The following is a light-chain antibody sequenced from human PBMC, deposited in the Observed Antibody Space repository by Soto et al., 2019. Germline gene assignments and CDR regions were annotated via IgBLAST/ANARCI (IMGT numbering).Light chain of an antibody. CDR2: DVS. CDR3: TSYTSDSTYV. CDR1: STDVGRYNY. V-gene: IGLV2-14*01. J-gene: IGLJ1*01. Sequence: QSALTQPASVSGSPGQSITISCTGTSTDVGRYNYVSWYQQYPGKAPKLMVYDVSNRPSWVSNRFSGCKSGITASLTISGLQAEDEADYYCTSYTSDSTYVFGTGTKVTVL.